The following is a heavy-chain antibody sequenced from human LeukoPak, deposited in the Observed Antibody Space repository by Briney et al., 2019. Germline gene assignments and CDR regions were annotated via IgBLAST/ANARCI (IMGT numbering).Heavy chain of an antibody. V-gene: IGHV4-4*09. CDR2: IYTIGGT. CDR3: ARGETYYYDSSGYYPLID. CDR1: GGSIRSYY. D-gene: IGHD3-22*01. Sequence: PSETLSLTCTVSGGSIRSYYWSWIRQPPGKGLEWIGYIYTIGGTKYNPSLKSRITISVDTSKNQISLKLSSVTAADTAVYYCARGETYYYDSSGYYPLIDWGQGTLVTVSS. J-gene: IGHJ4*02.